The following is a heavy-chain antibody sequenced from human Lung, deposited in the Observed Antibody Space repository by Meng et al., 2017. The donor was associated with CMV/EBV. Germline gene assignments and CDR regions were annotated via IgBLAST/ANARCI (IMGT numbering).Heavy chain of an antibody. D-gene: IGHD2-8*01. J-gene: IGHJ4*02. CDR3: ARGCPDGDFDS. V-gene: IGHV3-53*01. CDR1: GLTVSNNY. Sequence: GESLKISCAASGLTVSNNYMTWVRQAPGKGLECVSVIFSGGSTYYVDSVKGRFTISRDASKNTLYLQMNNLRADDTAVYYCARGCPDGDFDSWGQGTLVTVSS. CDR2: IFSGGST.